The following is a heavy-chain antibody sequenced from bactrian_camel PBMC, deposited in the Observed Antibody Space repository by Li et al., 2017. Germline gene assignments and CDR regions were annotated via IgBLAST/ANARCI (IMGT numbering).Heavy chain of an antibody. CDR3: AAGIMWCGLAQSEYDY. CDR1: GYTRGDWC. J-gene: IGHJ4*01. V-gene: IGHV3S63*01. CDR2: IDTVGGSI. Sequence: QLVESGGGSVQAGGSLKLSCQASGYTRGDWCMGWFRRVPGKEREGVARIDTVGGSIVYADSVKGRFTISQASAKNTVTLQMNSLKPEDTAMYYCAAGIMWCGLAQSEYDYWGQGTQVTVS. D-gene: IGHD2*01.